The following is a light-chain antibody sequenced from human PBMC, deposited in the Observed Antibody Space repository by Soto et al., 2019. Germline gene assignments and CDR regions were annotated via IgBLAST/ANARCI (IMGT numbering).Light chain of an antibody. CDR1: SSDVGRYNY. Sequence: QSALTQPASVSGSPGQSIAISCTGTSSDVGRYNYVSWYQQHPGKAPKVIIYDVSNRPSGVSNRFSCSKSGNTASLTISGLQAEDEADYYCSSYTSSSTEVFGTGTKVTGL. V-gene: IGLV2-14*03. CDR3: SSYTSSSTEV. J-gene: IGLJ1*01. CDR2: DVS.